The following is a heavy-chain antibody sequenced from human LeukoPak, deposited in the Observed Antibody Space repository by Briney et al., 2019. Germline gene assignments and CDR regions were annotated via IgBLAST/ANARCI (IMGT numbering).Heavy chain of an antibody. V-gene: IGHV4-39*07. CDR2: ISYSGRT. Sequence: SETLSLTCTVSDGSISSNSYYWGWIRQPPGKGLEWIGSISYSGRTYYNPSLESRVTISVDASKNQFSLELNSVTAADTAVYYCARIGIKQWLNYWGQGTLVTVSS. CDR3: ARIGIKQWLNY. D-gene: IGHD6-19*01. J-gene: IGHJ4*02. CDR1: DGSISSNSYY.